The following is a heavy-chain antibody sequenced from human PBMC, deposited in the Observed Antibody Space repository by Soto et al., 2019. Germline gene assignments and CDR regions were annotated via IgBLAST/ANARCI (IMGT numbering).Heavy chain of an antibody. V-gene: IGHV4-31*03. Sequence: SETLSLTCTVSGGSISSGGYYWSWIRQHPGKGLEWIGYIYYSGSTYYNPSLKSRVTISVDTSKNQFSLKLSSVTAADTAVYYCAISGYYDFWSGYRAGMDVWGQGTTVTVSS. CDR3: AISGYYDFWSGYRAGMDV. D-gene: IGHD3-3*01. CDR1: GGSISSGGYY. J-gene: IGHJ6*02. CDR2: IYYSGST.